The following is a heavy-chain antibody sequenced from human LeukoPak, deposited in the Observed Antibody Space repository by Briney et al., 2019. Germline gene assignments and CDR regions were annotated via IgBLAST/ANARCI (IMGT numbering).Heavy chain of an antibody. CDR2: LYYSGST. J-gene: IGHJ3*02. CDR1: GGSISSYY. CDR3: ARHEGSGWYLDAFDI. V-gene: IGHV4-59*08. D-gene: IGHD6-19*01. Sequence: PSETLSLTCTVSGGSISSYYWSWIRQPPGKGLEWIGYLYYSGSTNYNPSLKSRVTISVDTSKNQFSLKLSSVTAADTAVYYCARHEGSGWYLDAFDIWGQGTMVTVSS.